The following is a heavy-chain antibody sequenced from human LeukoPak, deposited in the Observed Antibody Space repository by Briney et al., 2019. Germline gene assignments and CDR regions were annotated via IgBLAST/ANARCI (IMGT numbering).Heavy chain of an antibody. D-gene: IGHD5-18*01. CDR2: ISAYNGNT. CDR1: GYTFTSYG. J-gene: IGHJ5*02. Sequence: ASVKVSCKASGYTFTSYGISWVRQAPGQGLEWMGWISAYNGNTNYAQKLQGRVTMTTDTSTSTAYMELRSLRSDDTAVYYCARELSVKEWIRVINWFDPWGQGTLVTVSS. CDR3: ARELSVKEWIRVINWFDP. V-gene: IGHV1-18*01.